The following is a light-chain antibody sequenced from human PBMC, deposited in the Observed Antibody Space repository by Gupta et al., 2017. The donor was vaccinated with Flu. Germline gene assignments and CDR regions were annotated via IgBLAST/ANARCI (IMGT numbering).Light chain of an antibody. J-gene: IGLJ2*01. CDR2: SSD. V-gene: IGLV1-44*01. CDR1: KSNIGNNY. CDR3: ATWDDSLNGVV. Sequence: QSVLTQAPSASGTPGQRVLISCSGTKSNIGNNYVSWYQQLPRTAPRLLIHSSDQRASGVPERFSASKSGTSASLAISGLQSEDEADYFCATWDDSLNGVVFGGGTKLT.